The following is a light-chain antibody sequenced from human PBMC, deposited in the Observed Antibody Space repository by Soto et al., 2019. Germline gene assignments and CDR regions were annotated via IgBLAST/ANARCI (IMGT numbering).Light chain of an antibody. J-gene: IGKJ4*01. CDR3: QQGNRFPLT. CDR2: VTS. CDR1: QGIGRW. Sequence: DIQMIQSPSSVSASVGDRVTITCRASQGIGRWLAWYQQKPGKAPKVLISVTSSLQSGVPSRFSGSGSETDFTLTNSSLQPEDFATYYCQQGNRFPLTCGGGTRVEI. V-gene: IGKV1-12*01.